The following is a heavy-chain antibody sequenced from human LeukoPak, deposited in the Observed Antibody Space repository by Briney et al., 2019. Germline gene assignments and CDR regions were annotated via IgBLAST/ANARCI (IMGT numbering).Heavy chain of an antibody. CDR2: INHSGST. CDR3: AGGLGN. CDR1: GGSFSGYY. Sequence: KASETLSLTCAVYGGSFSGYYWSWIRQPPGKGLEWIGEINHSGSTNYNPSLKSRVTISVDTSKNQFSLKLSSVTAAVTAVYYCAGGLGNWGQGTLVTVSS. J-gene: IGHJ4*02. V-gene: IGHV4-34*01.